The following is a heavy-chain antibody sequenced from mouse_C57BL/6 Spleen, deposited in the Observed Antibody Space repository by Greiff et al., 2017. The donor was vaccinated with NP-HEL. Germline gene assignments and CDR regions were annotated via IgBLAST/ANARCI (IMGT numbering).Heavy chain of an antibody. CDR3: TRSYYGEGYFDY. Sequence: LQQPGDELVKPGASVKMSCKASGYTFTSYWITWVKQRPGQGLEWIGDIYPGSGSTNYNEKFKSKATLTVDTSSSTAYMQLSSLTSEDSAVYYCTRSYYGEGYFDYWGQGTALTVSS. D-gene: IGHD1-1*01. CDR2: IYPGSGST. V-gene: IGHV1-55*01. J-gene: IGHJ2*01. CDR1: GYTFTSYW.